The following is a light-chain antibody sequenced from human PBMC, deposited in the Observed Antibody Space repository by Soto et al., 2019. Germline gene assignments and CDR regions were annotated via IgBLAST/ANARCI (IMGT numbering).Light chain of an antibody. CDR3: QHYYSAPRT. CDR1: QGIGNT. Sequence: EIVMTQSPATLSVSPGEGATLSCRASQGIGNTLAWYQQKPGQTPRLLIYRTSIRATGVPARFSGSASGTEFTLTITSLQSEDFAVYYCQHYYSAPRTFGQGTKVEIK. J-gene: IGKJ1*01. V-gene: IGKV3-15*01. CDR2: RTS.